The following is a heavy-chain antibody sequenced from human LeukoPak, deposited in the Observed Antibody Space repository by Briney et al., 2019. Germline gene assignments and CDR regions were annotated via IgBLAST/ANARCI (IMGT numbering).Heavy chain of an antibody. J-gene: IGHJ4*02. CDR1: GFTFSSYG. CDR3: AKDDGDYVELPVDYFDY. CDR2: ISYDGSNK. D-gene: IGHD4-17*01. V-gene: IGHV3-30*18. Sequence: PGRSLRPSCAASGFTFSSYGMHWVRQAPGKGLEWVAVISYDGSNKYYADSVKGRFTISRDNSKNTLYLQMNSLRAEDTAVYYCAKDDGDYVELPVDYFDYWGQGTLVTVSS.